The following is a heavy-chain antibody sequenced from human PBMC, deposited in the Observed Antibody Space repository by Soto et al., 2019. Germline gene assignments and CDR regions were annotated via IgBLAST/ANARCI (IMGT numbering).Heavy chain of an antibody. CDR2: ISFYNGNT. V-gene: IGHV1-18*01. CDR3: AKGGSYDRSGPPMFGYIDS. D-gene: IGHD3-22*01. CDR1: GHTFTSYG. J-gene: IGHJ4*02. Sequence: GASVKVSCKASGHTFTSYGISWVRHARGQGXEWMGWISFYNGNTNYAQKFQGRVTMTTDTSTSTAYMELRRLRSDDTAVYFCAKGGSYDRSGPPMFGYIDSWGQGTLVTVSS.